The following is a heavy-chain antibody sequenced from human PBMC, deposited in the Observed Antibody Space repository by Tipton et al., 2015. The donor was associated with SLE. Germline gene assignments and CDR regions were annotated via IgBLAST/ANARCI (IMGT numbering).Heavy chain of an antibody. J-gene: IGHJ4*01. CDR3: ARIRPDSTADY. V-gene: IGHV4-39*01. D-gene: IGHD3-3*01. Sequence: TLSLTCTVSGGSISSTSYYWGWIRQPPGKGLEWIGSIYYSGSTHYNPSLESRVTISVDTSKNQFSLKVSSVTAADTAVYYCARIRPDSTADYWGQGTLVTVSS. CDR1: GGSISSTSYY. CDR2: IYYSGST.